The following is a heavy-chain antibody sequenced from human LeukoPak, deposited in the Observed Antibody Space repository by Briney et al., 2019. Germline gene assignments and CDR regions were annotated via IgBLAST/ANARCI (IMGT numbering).Heavy chain of an antibody. Sequence: GGSLRLSCAASGFTFSSYAMSWVRQAPGKGLEWVSAISGSGGNTYYADSLKGRFTISRDNSKNTLYLQMNSLRAEDTAVYYCARVGSGWYVDYWGQGTLVTVSS. D-gene: IGHD6-19*01. V-gene: IGHV3-23*01. J-gene: IGHJ4*02. CDR1: GFTFSSYA. CDR2: ISGSGGNT. CDR3: ARVGSGWYVDY.